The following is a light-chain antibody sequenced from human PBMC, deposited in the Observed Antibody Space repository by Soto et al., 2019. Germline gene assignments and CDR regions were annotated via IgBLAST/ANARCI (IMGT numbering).Light chain of an antibody. CDR3: QKYGSSPRT. V-gene: IGKV3-20*01. Sequence: EIVLTQSPGTLSLSPGERATLSCRASQSVSSIYLAWYQQKPGQAPRLLIYGASSSATGIPDRFSGAGSGTDLPLIISRLEPEDFAVYYCQKYGSSPRTFGQGNKLEIK. CDR2: GAS. CDR1: QSVSSIY. J-gene: IGKJ2*02.